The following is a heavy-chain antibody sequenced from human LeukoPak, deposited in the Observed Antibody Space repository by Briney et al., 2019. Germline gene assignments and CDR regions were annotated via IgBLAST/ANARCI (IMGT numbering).Heavy chain of an antibody. J-gene: IGHJ3*02. V-gene: IGHV4-4*07. D-gene: IGHD6-13*01. CDR2: IYTSGST. Sequence: SETLSLTCTVSGGSISSYYWSWIRQPAGKGLEWIGRIYTSGSTNYNPSLKSRVIMSVDTSKNQFSLKLSSVTAADTAVYYCARDLRDSSSWSGPWTNAFDIWGQGTMVTVSS. CDR1: GGSISSYY. CDR3: ARDLRDSSSWSGPWTNAFDI.